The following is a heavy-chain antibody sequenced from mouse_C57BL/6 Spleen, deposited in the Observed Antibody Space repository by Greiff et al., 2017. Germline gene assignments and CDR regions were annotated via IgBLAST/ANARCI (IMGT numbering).Heavy chain of an antibody. CDR2: IYPGSGNT. J-gene: IGHJ4*01. CDR3: ARSASYYYGSSYYGYYAMDY. CDR1: GYTFTDYY. Sequence: QVQIQQSGAELVRPGASVKLSCKASGYTFTDYYINWVKQRPGQGLEWIARIYPGSGNTYYNEKFKGKATLTAEKSSSTAYMQLSSLTSEDSAVYFGARSASYYYGSSYYGYYAMDYWGQGTSVTVAS. V-gene: IGHV1-76*01. D-gene: IGHD1-1*01.